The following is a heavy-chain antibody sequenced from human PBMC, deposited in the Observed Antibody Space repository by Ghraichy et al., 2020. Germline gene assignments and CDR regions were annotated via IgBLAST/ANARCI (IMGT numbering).Heavy chain of an antibody. CDR2: LNHSGNT. Sequence: SETLSLTCAVYGGSFSGYYWSWIRQPSGKGLEWIGELNHSGNTNYNPSLKSRVTISVDTSKNQFSLKLSSMTAADTALYYCARGPMRGWFDPWGQGTLVTVSS. CDR1: GGSFSGYY. V-gene: IGHV4-34*01. CDR3: ARGPMRGWFDP. J-gene: IGHJ5*02. D-gene: IGHD3-10*01.